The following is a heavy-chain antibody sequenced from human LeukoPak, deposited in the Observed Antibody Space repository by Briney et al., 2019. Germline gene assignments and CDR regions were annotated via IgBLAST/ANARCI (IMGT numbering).Heavy chain of an antibody. J-gene: IGHJ4*02. V-gene: IGHV3-74*03. CDR1: GVTVSGYW. CDR3: ARDPKYGDLDY. CDR2: IKSDGSTT. D-gene: IGHD4-17*01. Sequence: GVALRLSCAAFGVTVSGYWMNWVRQAPGKGLVWVARIKSDGSTTTYADSVKGRFTISRDNAKNTLYLQMNSLRVDDTAVYYCARDPKYGDLDYWGQGTLVTVS.